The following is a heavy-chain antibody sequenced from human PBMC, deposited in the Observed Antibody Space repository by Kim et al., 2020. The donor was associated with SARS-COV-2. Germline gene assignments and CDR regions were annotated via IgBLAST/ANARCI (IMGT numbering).Heavy chain of an antibody. Sequence: YADSVKGRFTISRDNYKNTLYLQMNSLRAEDTAVYYCARDRFGSSWYSDYWGQGTLVTVSS. J-gene: IGHJ4*02. V-gene: IGHV3-33*01. D-gene: IGHD6-13*01. CDR3: ARDRFGSSWYSDY.